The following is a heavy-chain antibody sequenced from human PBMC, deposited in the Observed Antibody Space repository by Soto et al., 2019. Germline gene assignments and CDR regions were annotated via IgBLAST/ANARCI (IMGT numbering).Heavy chain of an antibody. CDR2: IKSKTDGGTT. V-gene: IGHV3-15*07. CDR1: GFTFSNAW. CDR3: TTDYTLSSSSSCDY. Sequence: GGSLRLSCAASGFTFSNAWMNWVRQAPGKGLEWVGRIKSKTDGGTTDYAAPVKGRFTISRDDSKNTLYLQMNSLKTEDTAVYYCTTDYTLSSSSSCDYWGQGTLVTVSS. D-gene: IGHD6-6*01. J-gene: IGHJ4*02.